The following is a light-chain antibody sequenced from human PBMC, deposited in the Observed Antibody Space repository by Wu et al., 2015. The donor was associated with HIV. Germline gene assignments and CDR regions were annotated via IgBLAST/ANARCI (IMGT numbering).Light chain of an antibody. CDR2: AAS. CDR1: QSISNY. J-gene: IGKJ2*02. V-gene: IGKV1-39*01. CDR3: QQSYSTPGT. Sequence: DIQMTQSPSSLSASVGDRVTITCWASQSISNYLNWYQQKPGKAPKLLIYAASSLQSGVPSRFSGSGSGTDFTLTISSLQPEDFATYYCQQSYSTPGTFGQGTNLEIK.